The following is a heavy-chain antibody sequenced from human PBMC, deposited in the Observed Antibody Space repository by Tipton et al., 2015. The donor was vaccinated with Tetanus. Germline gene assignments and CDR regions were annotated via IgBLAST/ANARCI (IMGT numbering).Heavy chain of an antibody. V-gene: IGHV1-3*01. Sequence: QSGPEVKKPGAAVKVSCKASGYTFTSYAMHWVRQAPGQRLEWMGWINAGNGNTKYSQKFQGRVTITRDTSASTAYMELSSLRSEDTAVYYCARARITMIVVVGLDYWGQGTLVTVSS. CDR3: ARARITMIVVVGLDY. CDR2: INAGNGNT. CDR1: GYTFTSYA. J-gene: IGHJ4*02. D-gene: IGHD3-22*01.